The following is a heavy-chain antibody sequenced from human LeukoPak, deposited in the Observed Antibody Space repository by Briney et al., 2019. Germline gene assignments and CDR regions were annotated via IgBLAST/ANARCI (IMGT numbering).Heavy chain of an antibody. Sequence: PGGSLRLSCAASGFTLRTYAMHWVRQAPGKGLEYVSATSGDGGTTYCAKSLKGRCTISRDNSKKMVYLQLAGLKLEDMAIHYFAGENTGLGGAFDLWGRGTMVTVSP. CDR1: GFTLRTYA. D-gene: IGHD3-16*01. CDR3: AGENTGLGGAFDL. CDR2: TSGDGGTT. J-gene: IGHJ3*01. V-gene: IGHV3-64*01.